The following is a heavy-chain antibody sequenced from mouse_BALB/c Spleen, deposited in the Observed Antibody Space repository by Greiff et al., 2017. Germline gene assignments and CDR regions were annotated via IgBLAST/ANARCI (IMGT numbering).Heavy chain of an antibody. J-gene: IGHJ3*01. Sequence: EVKLMESGAELVKPGASVKLSCTASGFNIKDTYMHWVKQRPEQGLEWIGRIDPANGNTKYDPKFQGKATITADTSSNTAYLQLSSLTSEDTAVYYCANWDGFSWFAYWGQGTLVTVSA. V-gene: IGHV14-3*02. D-gene: IGHD4-1*01. CDR3: ANWDGFSWFAY. CDR2: IDPANGNT. CDR1: GFNIKDTY.